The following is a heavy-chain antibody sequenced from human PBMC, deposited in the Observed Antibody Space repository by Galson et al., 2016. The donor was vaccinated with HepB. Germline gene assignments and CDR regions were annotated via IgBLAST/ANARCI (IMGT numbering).Heavy chain of an antibody. CDR1: GFTFYNYA. CDR3: AKDPSRTLFDSNFFDY. Sequence: SLRLSCAASGFTFYNYAMSWVRQAPGKGLEWVSVISGDGTQTYYVDSVKGRFTISRDNSKNTLYLQMNSLRAEDTAVYYCAKDPSRTLFDSNFFDYWGQGNLVTVSS. CDR2: ISGDGTQT. J-gene: IGHJ4*02. V-gene: IGHV3-23*01. D-gene: IGHD3-22*01.